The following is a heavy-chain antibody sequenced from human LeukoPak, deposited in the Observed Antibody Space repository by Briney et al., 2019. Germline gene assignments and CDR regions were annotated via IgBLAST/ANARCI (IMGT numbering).Heavy chain of an antibody. D-gene: IGHD2-2*01. CDR2: IGPTGSDR. Sequence: GGSLRLSCTASGLTFSTSGFNWVRQAPGKGLEWVASIGPTGSDRYHADSIKGRFTISRDNANNFLYLQMNSLRAEDTAVYYCARDNAPYYYYYYMDVWGKGTTVTVSS. V-gene: IGHV3-21*06. J-gene: IGHJ6*03. CDR3: ARDNAPYYYYYYMDV. CDR1: GLTFSTSG.